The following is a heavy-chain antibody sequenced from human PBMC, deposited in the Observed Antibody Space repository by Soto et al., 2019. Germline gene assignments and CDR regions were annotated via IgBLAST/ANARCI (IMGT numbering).Heavy chain of an antibody. D-gene: IGHD6-6*01. V-gene: IGHV4-59*01. CDR2: TYYSRST. J-gene: IGHJ6*02. CDR3: ARPPFVAARVDV. Sequence: SETLSLTCTVSGGSIKNYYWSWILQSPGKGLEYIDYTYYSRSTNYNPSLKSRLTISVDTSKLQFSQRLSSVTAADTAVYYCARPPFVAARVDVWGRGTTVTV. CDR1: GGSIKNYY.